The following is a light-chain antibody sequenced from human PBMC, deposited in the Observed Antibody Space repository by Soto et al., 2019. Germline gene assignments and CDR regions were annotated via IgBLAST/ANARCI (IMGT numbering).Light chain of an antibody. Sequence: EIGMTQSPATLSVSPGERATLSCRASQSVSSNLSWYQQKPGQAPRLLIYGASTRATGIPARFSGSGSGTEFTLTISSLQSEDFAVYYWQQYKNWPPWTFGQGTKVEIK. J-gene: IGKJ1*01. CDR2: GAS. V-gene: IGKV3-15*01. CDR3: QQYKNWPPWT. CDR1: QSVSSN.